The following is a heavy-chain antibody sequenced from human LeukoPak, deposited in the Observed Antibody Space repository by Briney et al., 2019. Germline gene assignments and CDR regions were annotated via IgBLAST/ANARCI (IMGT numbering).Heavy chain of an antibody. CDR3: ARGVEPLAANTLAY. Sequence: GSLRLSCEASGFTFGTYGMTWVRQAPGKGLEWVSGITGSSTWTYYADSVQGRFTISRDNSKNTLYLEMNSLSPDDTAVYYCARGVEPLAANTLAYWGQGTLVTVSS. CDR1: GFTFGTYG. CDR2: ITGSSTWT. V-gene: IGHV3-23*01. J-gene: IGHJ4*02. D-gene: IGHD1-14*01.